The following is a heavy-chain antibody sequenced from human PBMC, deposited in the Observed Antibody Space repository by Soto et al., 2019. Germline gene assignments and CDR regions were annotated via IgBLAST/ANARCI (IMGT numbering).Heavy chain of an antibody. Sequence: QVQLVESGGGVVQPGRSLRLSCAASGFTFSSYGMHWVRQAPGKGLEWVAVISYDGSNKYYADSVKGRFTISRDNYKNTLYLKMNSLGPEDTAVYYCAKREGLRLGGALLFDYWGQGTLVTVSS. CDR3: AKREGLRLGGALLFDY. CDR1: GFTFSSYG. J-gene: IGHJ4*02. CDR2: ISYDGSNK. V-gene: IGHV3-30*18. D-gene: IGHD3-16*01.